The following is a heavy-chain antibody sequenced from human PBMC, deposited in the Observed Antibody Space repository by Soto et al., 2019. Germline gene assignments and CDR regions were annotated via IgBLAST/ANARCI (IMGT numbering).Heavy chain of an antibody. V-gene: IGHV3-23*01. CDR1: GFSFGSYA. CDR3: ARWSYLDY. Sequence: GGSLRLSCAASGFSFGSYALSWVRQAPGKGLEWVSTISGSDGKTFYADSVKGRFSISRDTSQSTLYLQMNSLRADDTAMYYCARWSYLDYWGQGARVTVSS. J-gene: IGHJ4*02. CDR2: ISGSDGKT. D-gene: IGHD3-3*01.